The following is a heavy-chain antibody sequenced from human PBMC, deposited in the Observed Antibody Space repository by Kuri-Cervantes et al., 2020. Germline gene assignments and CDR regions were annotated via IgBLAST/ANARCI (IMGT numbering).Heavy chain of an antibody. J-gene: IGHJ4*02. CDR1: GGSFSGYY. D-gene: IGHD6-6*01. CDR3: ARDRVSSLDY. V-gene: IGHV3-11*04. CDR2: ISSSGNNI. Sequence: LSLTCAVYGGSFSGYYWSWIRQAPGKGLEWVSSISSSGNNIDYADSVKGRFTISRDNAKNSLYLQMNSLRAEDTAVYYCARDRVSSLDYWGQGTLVTVSS.